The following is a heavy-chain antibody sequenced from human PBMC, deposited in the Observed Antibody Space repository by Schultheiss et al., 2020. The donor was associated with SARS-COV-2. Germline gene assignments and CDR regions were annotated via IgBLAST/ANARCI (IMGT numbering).Heavy chain of an antibody. CDR1: GGSIASYY. CDR2: LSYSGIT. D-gene: IGHD6-6*01. V-gene: IGHV4-59*01. Sequence: SETLSLTCTVSGGSIASYYWTWIRQSPGKGLEWIGSLSYSGITNYNPSLKSRVTTSVDTSKNQFSLKLSSVTAADTAVYYCAATVESSSGYYGMDVWGQGTTVTVSS. CDR3: AATVESSSGYYGMDV. J-gene: IGHJ6*02.